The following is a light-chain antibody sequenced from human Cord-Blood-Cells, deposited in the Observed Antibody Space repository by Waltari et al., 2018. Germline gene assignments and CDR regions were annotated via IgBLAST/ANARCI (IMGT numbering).Light chain of an antibody. CDR2: DAS. Sequence: DIVLTQSPATLPLSPGERAPLPCRASQSVSSYLAWYQQKPGQAPRLLIYDASNRATGIPARFSGSGSGTDFTLTISSLEPEDFAVYYCQQRSNWPWTFGQGTKVEIK. CDR1: QSVSSY. V-gene: IGKV3-11*01. J-gene: IGKJ1*01. CDR3: QQRSNWPWT.